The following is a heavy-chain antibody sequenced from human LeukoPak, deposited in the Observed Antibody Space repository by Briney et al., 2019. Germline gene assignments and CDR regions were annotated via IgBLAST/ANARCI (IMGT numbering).Heavy chain of an antibody. V-gene: IGHV3-30*02. Sequence: GGSLRLSCAASGFTFTSYGMHWVRQAPGKGLEWVAFIRYDGTNKYYADSVKGRFTISRDNSKNTLYLQMNSLRAEDTAVYYCAKDRYYYDSSGYYYFDYWGQGTLVTVSS. J-gene: IGHJ4*02. D-gene: IGHD3-22*01. CDR1: GFTFTSYG. CDR2: IRYDGTNK. CDR3: AKDRYYYDSSGYYYFDY.